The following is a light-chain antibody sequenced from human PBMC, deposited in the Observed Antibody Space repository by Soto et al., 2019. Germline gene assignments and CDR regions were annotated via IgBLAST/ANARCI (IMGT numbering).Light chain of an antibody. CDR1: QSIGTY. Sequence: DIQMTQSPSSLSASVGDRVTITCKASQSIGTYLNWIQQRRAKAPKLLIFAASNLQSGVPSRFSGGGSRADFALTISSLQPDGSTTYDCQRATSTLWTFGQGTKVEIK. V-gene: IGKV1-39*01. CDR3: QRATSTLWT. J-gene: IGKJ1*01. CDR2: AAS.